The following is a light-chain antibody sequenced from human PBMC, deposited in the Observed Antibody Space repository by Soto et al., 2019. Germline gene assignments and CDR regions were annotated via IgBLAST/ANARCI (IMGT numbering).Light chain of an antibody. V-gene: IGKV3-20*01. CDR1: QSVSSSY. J-gene: IGKJ4*01. CDR2: GAS. CDR3: QQYGSSPLT. Sequence: EIGLTQSPGTLSLSPGERATLSCRASQSVSSSYLAWYQQKPGQAPRLLIYGASSRATGIPDRFSGSGSGTDFTLTISRLEPEDFAVYYGQQYGSSPLTFGGGTKVEIK.